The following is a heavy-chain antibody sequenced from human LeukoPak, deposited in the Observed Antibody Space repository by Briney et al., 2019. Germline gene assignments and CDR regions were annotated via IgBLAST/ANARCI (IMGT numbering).Heavy chain of an antibody. CDR3: ARPYGDYAYYFDY. D-gene: IGHD4-17*01. CDR1: GGSFSGYY. V-gene: IGHV4-34*01. J-gene: IGHJ4*02. Sequence: SETLSHTCAVYGGSFSGYYWSWIRQPPGKGLEWIGEINHSGSTNYNPSLKSRVTISVDTSKNQFSLKLSSVTAADTAVYYCARPYGDYAYYFDYWGQGTLVTVSS. CDR2: INHSGST.